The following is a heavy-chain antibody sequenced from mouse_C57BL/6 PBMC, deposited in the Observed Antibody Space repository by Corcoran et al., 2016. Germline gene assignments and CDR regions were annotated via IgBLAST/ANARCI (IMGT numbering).Heavy chain of an antibody. CDR2: IYPGSGNT. D-gene: IGHD1-1*01. Sequence: QVQLKQSGAELVRPGASVKLSCKASGYTFTDYYINWVKQRPGQGLEWIARIYPGSGNTYYNEKFKGKATLTAEKSSSTAYMQLSSLTSEDSAVYFCARWGYGSIYWYFDVWGTGTTVTVSS. V-gene: IGHV1-76*01. J-gene: IGHJ1*03. CDR1: GYTFTDYY. CDR3: ARWGYGSIYWYFDV.